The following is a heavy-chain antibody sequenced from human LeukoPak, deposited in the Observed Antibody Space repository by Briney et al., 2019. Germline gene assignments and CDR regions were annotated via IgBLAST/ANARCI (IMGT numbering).Heavy chain of an antibody. D-gene: IGHD3-16*02. V-gene: IGHV4-39*01. CDR1: GDSISSSNFY. Sequence: PSETLSLTCTVSGDSISSSNFYWGWIRRPPGKGLEWVASISYSGNTYYTPSLKSRVTMSVDTSRNQLSLELSSATAADTAVYYCGRLFRDHRGYFDYWGQGTLVTVAS. CDR2: ISYSGNT. CDR3: GRLFRDHRGYFDY. J-gene: IGHJ4*02.